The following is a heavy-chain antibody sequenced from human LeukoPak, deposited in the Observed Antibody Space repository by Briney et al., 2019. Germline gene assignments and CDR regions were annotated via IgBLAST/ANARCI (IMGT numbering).Heavy chain of an antibody. CDR1: GFTVSSNY. Sequence: QFGGSLRLSCAASGFTVSSNYMSWVRQAPGKGLEWVSVIYSGGSTYYADSVKGRFTISRDNSKNTLYLQMNSLRAEDTAVYYCAKDSGITMIVVVITNFDYWGQGTLVTVSS. CDR2: IYSGGST. D-gene: IGHD3-22*01. CDR3: AKDSGITMIVVVITNFDY. V-gene: IGHV3-53*01. J-gene: IGHJ4*02.